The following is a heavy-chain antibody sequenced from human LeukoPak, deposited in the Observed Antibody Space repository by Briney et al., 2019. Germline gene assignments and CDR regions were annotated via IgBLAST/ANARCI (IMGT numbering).Heavy chain of an antibody. CDR2: INSDGSST. V-gene: IGHV3-74*01. CDR1: GFTFSSYW. J-gene: IGHJ4*02. Sequence: PGGSLRLSCAASGFTFSSYWMHWVRRAPGKGLVWVSRINSDGSSTSYADSVKGRFTISRDNAKNTLYPQMNSLRAEDTAVYYCARDRRAWIAAALDYWGQGTLVTVSS. CDR3: ARDRRAWIAAALDY. D-gene: IGHD6-13*01.